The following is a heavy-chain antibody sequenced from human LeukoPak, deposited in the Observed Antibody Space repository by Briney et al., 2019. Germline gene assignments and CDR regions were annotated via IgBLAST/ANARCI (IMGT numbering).Heavy chain of an antibody. V-gene: IGHV3-23*01. CDR1: GFTLSSYS. J-gene: IGHJ4*02. CDR2: ISGSGSHGST. Sequence: GGSLRLSCAASGFTLSSYSMNWVRQAPGKGLEWVTAISGSGSHGSTYYADSVKGRFTISRENSKNTLYLQMNSLRAEDTAVYYCAKAGDYSYFDYWGQGTLVTVSS. D-gene: IGHD4-11*01. CDR3: AKAGDYSYFDY.